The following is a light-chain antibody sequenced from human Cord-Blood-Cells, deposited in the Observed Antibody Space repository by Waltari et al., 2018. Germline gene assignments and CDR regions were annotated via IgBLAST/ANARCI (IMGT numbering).Light chain of an antibody. V-gene: IGKV4-1*01. CDR1: QSVLYSSNNKNY. CDR2: WAS. CDR3: QQYYSTLTWT. J-gene: IGKJ1*01. Sequence: DIVMTQPSDSLAVSLGERATINCTSSQSVLYSSNNKNYLAWYQQKPGQPPKLLIYWASTRESGVPDRFSSSGSGTDYTLTISSMQAEDVAVYYCQQYYSTLTWTFGQGTKVEIK.